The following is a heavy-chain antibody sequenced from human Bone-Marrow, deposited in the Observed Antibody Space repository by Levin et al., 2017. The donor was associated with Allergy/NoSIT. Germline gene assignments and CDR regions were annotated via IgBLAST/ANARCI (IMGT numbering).Heavy chain of an antibody. J-gene: IGHJ4*02. CDR1: GFTFSSYS. V-gene: IGHV3-21*01. Sequence: LLLPCAASGFTFSSYSMNWVRQAPGKGLEWVSSISSSSSYIYYADSVKGRFTISRDNAKNSLYLQMNSLRAEDTAVYYCARDVLLREAYYYDSSIGVVDYWGQGTLVTVSS. CDR2: ISSSSSYI. D-gene: IGHD3-22*01. CDR3: ARDVLLREAYYYDSSIGVVDY.